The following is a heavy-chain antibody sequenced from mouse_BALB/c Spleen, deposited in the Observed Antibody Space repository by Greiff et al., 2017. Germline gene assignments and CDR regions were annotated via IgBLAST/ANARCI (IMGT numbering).Heavy chain of an antibody. D-gene: IGHD2-2*01. J-gene: IGHJ4*01. CDR1: GYSFTGYN. CDR3: AKEENGYDGYAMDY. CDR2: IDPYYGGT. Sequence: EVKLMESGPELEKPGASVKISCKASGYSFTGYNMNWVKQSNGKSLEWIGNIDPYYGGTSYNQKFKGKATLTVDKSSSTAYMQLKSLTSEDSAVYYCAKEENGYDGYAMDYWGQGTSVTVSS. V-gene: IGHV1-39*01.